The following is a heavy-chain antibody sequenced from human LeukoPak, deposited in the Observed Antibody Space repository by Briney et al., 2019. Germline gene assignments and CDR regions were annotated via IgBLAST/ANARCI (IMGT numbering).Heavy chain of an antibody. CDR3: ASPLGPPPGY. D-gene: IGHD6-13*01. J-gene: IGHJ4*02. CDR1: GFSFSYYN. Sequence: GGSLRLSCVASGFSFSYYNMNWVRQAPGKGLEWIAHIRGYSTATYYADYVKGRFTVSRDDANNALYLKMNSLKDEDTALYFCASPLGPPPGYGGQGTLVTVSS. V-gene: IGHV3-48*02. CDR2: IRGYSTAT.